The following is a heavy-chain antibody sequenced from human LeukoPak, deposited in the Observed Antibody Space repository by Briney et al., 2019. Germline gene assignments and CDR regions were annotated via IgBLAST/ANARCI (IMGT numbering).Heavy chain of an antibody. CDR3: ARDQVPHIVVVTATLDY. CDR2: ISAYNGYT. V-gene: IGHV1-18*01. D-gene: IGHD2-21*02. J-gene: IGHJ4*02. Sequence: ASVKVSCKASGYTFTSYGISWVRQAPGQGLEWMGWISAYNGYTNYAQKLQGRVTMTTDTSTSTAYMELRSLRSDDTAVYYCARDQVPHIVVVTATLDYWGQGTLVTVSS. CDR1: GYTFTSYG.